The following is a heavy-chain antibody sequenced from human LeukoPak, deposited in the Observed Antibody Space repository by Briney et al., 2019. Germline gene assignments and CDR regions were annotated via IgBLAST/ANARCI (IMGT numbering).Heavy chain of an antibody. V-gene: IGHV3-23*01. Sequence: GGSLRLSCAASGFTFSNYGMSWVRQAPGKGLEWVSTISGSGDNSYYADSVRGRFTISRDNSKNTLYLQMNSLRAEDTAVYYCTKKITFYYESSGYDWGQGTLVTVSS. CDR2: ISGSGDNS. CDR1: GFTFSNYG. CDR3: TKKITFYYESSGYD. D-gene: IGHD3-22*01. J-gene: IGHJ4*02.